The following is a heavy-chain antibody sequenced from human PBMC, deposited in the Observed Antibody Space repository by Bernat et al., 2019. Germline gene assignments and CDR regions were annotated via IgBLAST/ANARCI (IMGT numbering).Heavy chain of an antibody. D-gene: IGHD6-19*01. J-gene: IGHJ4*02. CDR2: IYPGDSDT. CDR3: ARHITEYSSGWEGFDY. CDR1: GYSFASYW. V-gene: IGHV5-51*01. Sequence: PGESLQISCKSSGYSFASYWIAWVRQVPGKGLEWMGIIYPGDSDTRYSPSFQGQVTMSVDKSISTAYLQWSGLKASDTAMYYCARHITEYSSGWEGFDYWGRGTLVTVSS.